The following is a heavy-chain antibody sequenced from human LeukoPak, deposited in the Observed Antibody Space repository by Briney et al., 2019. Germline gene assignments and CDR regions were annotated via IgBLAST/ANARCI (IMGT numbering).Heavy chain of an antibody. CDR2: LSSDGRRT. CDR3: VREVEVVPATVGAYYYYYMDV. CDR1: GFTITNHW. V-gene: IGHV3-74*01. D-gene: IGHD6-25*01. Sequence: GGSLRLSCAASGFTITNHWMHWVRQAPGKGLVWVSRLSSDGRRTDYAASVKGRFTISRDNAKNTLFLQMNSLRPDGTAVYSCVREVEVVPATVGAYYYYYMDVWGKGTTVTVSS. J-gene: IGHJ6*03.